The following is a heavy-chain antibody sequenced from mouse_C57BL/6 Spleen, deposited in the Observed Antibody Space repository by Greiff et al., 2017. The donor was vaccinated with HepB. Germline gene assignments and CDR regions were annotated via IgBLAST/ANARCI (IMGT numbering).Heavy chain of an antibody. CDR3: AGSLSYGYDGGYAMDY. J-gene: IGHJ4*01. V-gene: IGHV1-63*01. D-gene: IGHD2-2*01. CDR2: IYPGGGYT. CDR1: GYTFTNYW. Sequence: VQLQQSGAELVRPGTSVKMSCKASGYTFTNYWIGWAKQRPGHGLEWIGDIYPGGGYTNYNEKFKGKATLTADKSSSTAYMQFSSLTSEDSAIYYCAGSLSYGYDGGYAMDYWGQGTSVTVSS.